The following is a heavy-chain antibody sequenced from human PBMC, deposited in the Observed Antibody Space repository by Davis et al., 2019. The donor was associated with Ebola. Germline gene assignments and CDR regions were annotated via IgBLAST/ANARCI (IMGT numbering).Heavy chain of an antibody. CDR2: ISYDGSNK. Sequence: GGSLRPSCAASGFTFSSYAMHWVRQAPGKGLEWVAVISYDGSNKYYADSVKGRFTISRDNSKNTLYLQMNSLRAEDTAAYYCARGRRGIAARPGHFDYWGQGTLVTVSS. CDR1: GFTFSSYA. V-gene: IGHV3-30-3*01. CDR3: ARGRRGIAARPGHFDY. D-gene: IGHD6-6*01. J-gene: IGHJ4*02.